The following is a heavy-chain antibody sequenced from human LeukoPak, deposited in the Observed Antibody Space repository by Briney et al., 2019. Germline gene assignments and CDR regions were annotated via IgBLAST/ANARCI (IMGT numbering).Heavy chain of an antibody. CDR3: ARDYNGGNTGIDY. CDR1: GFTFSSYS. V-gene: IGHV3-21*01. Sequence: GGSLRLSCAASGFTFSSYSMNWVRQAPGKGLEWVSSISSSSSYIYYADSVKGRFTISRDNAKNSLYLQMNSLRAEDTAVYYCARDYNGGNTGIDYWGQGTLVTVSS. J-gene: IGHJ4*02. CDR2: ISSSSSYI. D-gene: IGHD4-23*01.